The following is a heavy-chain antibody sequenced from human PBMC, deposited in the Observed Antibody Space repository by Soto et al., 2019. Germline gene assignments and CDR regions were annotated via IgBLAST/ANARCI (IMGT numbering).Heavy chain of an antibody. J-gene: IGHJ4*02. CDR1: GFTFSSHA. CDR3: ASDRFRGTYYLRGVTYFFEE. V-gene: IGHV3-7*03. Sequence: PGGSLRLSCAASGFTFSSHAMSWVRQAPGKGLEWVANIKQDESAKNYLDSVKGRFTISRDNAKNSLYLQMNSLRAEDTAVYYCASDRFRGTYYLRGVTYFFEEWGQGAPVTVSS. CDR2: IKQDESAK. D-gene: IGHD1-26*01.